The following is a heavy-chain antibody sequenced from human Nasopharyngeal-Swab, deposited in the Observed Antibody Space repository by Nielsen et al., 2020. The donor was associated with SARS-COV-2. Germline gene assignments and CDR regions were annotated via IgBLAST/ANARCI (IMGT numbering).Heavy chain of an antibody. V-gene: IGHV3-7*01. Sequence: WIPQPPGKGLEWVANIKQDGSEKYYVDSVKGRFTISRDNAKNSLYLQMNSLRAEDTAVYYCASLGYCSSTSCTLRYYYYYGMDVWGQGTTVTVSS. CDR3: ASLGYCSSTSCTLRYYYYYGMDV. D-gene: IGHD2-2*01. J-gene: IGHJ6*02. CDR2: IKQDGSEK.